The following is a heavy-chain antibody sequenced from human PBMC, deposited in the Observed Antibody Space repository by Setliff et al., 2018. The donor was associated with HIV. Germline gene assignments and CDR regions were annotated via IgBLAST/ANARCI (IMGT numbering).Heavy chain of an antibody. Sequence: SETLSLTCTVSGGSITGSPYFWGWIRRPPLKGLEWIASIHYTGRTYYNPSLKSRVSTSVDPSKNHLSLKLTSVTAADTAVYYCARVIPAGVPANWFDPWGQGTLVTVSS. V-gene: IGHV4-39*02. D-gene: IGHD2-2*01. CDR3: ARVIPAGVPANWFDP. CDR2: IHYTGRT. CDR1: GGSITGSPYF. J-gene: IGHJ5*01.